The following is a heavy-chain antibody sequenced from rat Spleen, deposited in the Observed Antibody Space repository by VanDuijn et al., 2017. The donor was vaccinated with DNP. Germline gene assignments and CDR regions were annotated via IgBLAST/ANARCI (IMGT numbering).Heavy chain of an antibody. Sequence: QVQLKESGPGLVQPSQTLSLTCTVSGLSLTSNSVSWIRQPPGKGLEWMGVIWGDGSTAYNSALKSRLSISRDTSKSQVFLKMSSLKTEDTATYYCARDPYNNSMDAWGQGASVTVSS. D-gene: IGHD1-10*01. CDR1: GLSLTSNS. CDR3: ARDPYNNSMDA. V-gene: IGHV2-47*01. J-gene: IGHJ4*01. CDR2: IWGDGST.